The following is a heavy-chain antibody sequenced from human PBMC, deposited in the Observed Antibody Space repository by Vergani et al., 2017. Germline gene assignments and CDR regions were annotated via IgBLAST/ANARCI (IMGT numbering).Heavy chain of an antibody. V-gene: IGHV1-69*02. CDR1: GGTFSSYT. D-gene: IGHD2/OR15-2a*01. Sequence: QVQLVQSGAEVKKPGSSVKVSCKASGGTFSSYTISWVRQAPGQGLEWMGRIIPILGIANYAQKFQGRVTITTDTSTSTAYMELRSLRSDDTAVYYCARGGRENTHFDYWGQGTLVTVSS. CDR2: IIPILGIA. J-gene: IGHJ4*02. CDR3: ARGGRENTHFDY.